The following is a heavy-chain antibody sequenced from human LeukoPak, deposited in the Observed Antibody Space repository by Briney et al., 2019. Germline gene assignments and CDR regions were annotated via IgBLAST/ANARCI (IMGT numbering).Heavy chain of an antibody. V-gene: IGHV4-31*03. CDR3: ARGGEMATKSGGQGRRKKLRTGYYFDY. Sequence: PSETLSLTCTVSGGSISSGGYFWSWIRQHPGKGLEWIGYMHYSESANYNPSLKSRVTISVDTSKNQFSLKLSSVTAADTAVYYCARGGEMATKSGGQGRRKKLRTGYYFDYWGQGTLVTVSS. D-gene: IGHD5-24*01. CDR1: GGSISSGGYF. J-gene: IGHJ4*02. CDR2: MHYSESA.